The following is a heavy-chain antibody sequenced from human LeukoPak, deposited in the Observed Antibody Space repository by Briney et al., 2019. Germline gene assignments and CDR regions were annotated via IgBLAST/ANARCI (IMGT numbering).Heavy chain of an antibody. CDR1: GGSISSYY. V-gene: IGHV4-59*08. CDR2: IYYSGST. D-gene: IGHD6-13*01. Sequence: SETLSPTCTVSGGSISSYYWSWIRQPPGKGLEWIGYIYYSGSTNYNPSLKSRVTISVDTSKNQFSLKLSSVTAADTAVYYCARQAAAGQLDYWGQGTLVTVSS. CDR3: ARQAAAGQLDY. J-gene: IGHJ4*02.